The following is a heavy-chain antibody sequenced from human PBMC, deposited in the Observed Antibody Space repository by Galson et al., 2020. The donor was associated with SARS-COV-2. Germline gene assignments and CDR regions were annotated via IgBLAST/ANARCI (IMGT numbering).Heavy chain of an antibody. CDR3: ARDIVPDLNRHSYGYPNIDAFSI. CDR1: GFTFSDYY. D-gene: IGHD5-18*01. Sequence: NSGGYLRLSCAASGFTFSDYYMSWIRQAPGKGLEWLSYIDGAGTTIRYADSVKGRFTLSRDNAKNYLYLQMSSLRAEDAGLYYCARDIVPDLNRHSYGYPNIDAFSICGQGTMVTVSS. CDR2: IDGAGTTI. J-gene: IGHJ3*02. V-gene: IGHV3-11*04.